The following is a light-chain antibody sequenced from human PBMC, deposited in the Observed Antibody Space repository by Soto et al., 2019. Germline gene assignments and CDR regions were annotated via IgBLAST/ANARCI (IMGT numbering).Light chain of an antibody. J-gene: IGLJ1*01. V-gene: IGLV1-40*01. CDR3: QSYDSSLSHV. Sequence: QSVLTQPPSVSGAPGQRVTSSCTGSSSNIGAGYDVHWYQQLPGTAPKLLIYGNSNRPSGVPDRFSGSKSGTSASLAITGLQAEDEADYYCQSYDSSLSHVFGTGTKVTVL. CDR2: GNS. CDR1: SSNIGAGYD.